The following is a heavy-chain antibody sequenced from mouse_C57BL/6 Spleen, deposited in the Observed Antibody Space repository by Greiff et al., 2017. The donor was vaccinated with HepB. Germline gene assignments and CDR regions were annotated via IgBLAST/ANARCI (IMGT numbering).Heavy chain of an antibody. V-gene: IGHV14-3*01. D-gene: IGHD1-1*01. Sequence: VQLKQSVAELVRPGASVKLSCTASGFNIKNTYMHWVKQRPEQGLEWIGRIDPGNGNTKYAPKFQGKATITADTSSNTAYLQLSSLTSEDTAVYYCARGASGSSYLAMDYWGQGTSVTVSS. CDR2: IDPGNGNT. J-gene: IGHJ4*01. CDR1: GFNIKNTY. CDR3: ARGASGSSYLAMDY.